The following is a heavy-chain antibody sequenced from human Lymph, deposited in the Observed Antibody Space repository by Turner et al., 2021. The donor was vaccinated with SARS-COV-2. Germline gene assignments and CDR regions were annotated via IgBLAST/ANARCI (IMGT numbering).Heavy chain of an antibody. CDR3: AREGDALAGGMDV. V-gene: IGHV3-33*01. D-gene: IGHD2-15*01. J-gene: IGHJ6*02. Sequence: VQLVESGGGVVQPGRSLRLSCAASGFTFSSHGMHWVRQAPGKGLEWVAVIWYDGSNKYYADSVKGRFTISRDNSKNTLYLQMNSLRAEDTAVYYCAREGDALAGGMDVWGQGTTVTVSS. CDR2: IWYDGSNK. CDR1: GFTFSSHG.